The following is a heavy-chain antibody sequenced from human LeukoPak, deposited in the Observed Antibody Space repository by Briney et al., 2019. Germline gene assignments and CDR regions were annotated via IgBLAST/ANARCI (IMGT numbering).Heavy chain of an antibody. CDR3: ARVKAVPDTPIWFDP. CDR1: GASISSYY. D-gene: IGHD6-19*01. CDR2: IYYTGST. Sequence: PSETLSLTCTVSGASISSYYWSWIRQPPGEGLEWIGYIYYTGSTSYNPSLKSRATISVDTSKNQFSLKLTSVTAADTAMYYCARVKAVPDTPIWFDPWGQGTLVTVSS. V-gene: IGHV4-59*01. J-gene: IGHJ5*02.